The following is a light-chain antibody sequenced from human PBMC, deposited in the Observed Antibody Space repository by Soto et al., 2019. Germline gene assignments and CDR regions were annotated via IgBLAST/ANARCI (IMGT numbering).Light chain of an antibody. CDR2: AAY. V-gene: IGKV3-20*01. CDR3: QHYGSSLFT. J-gene: IGKJ3*01. Sequence: EIVLTQSPDTLSLSPGERVTLSCRASQSVSSSNLAWYQQKPGQAPRLLIYAAYIRATGIPDRFSGSGSGTEFTLTISRLEPEDFAVFYCQHYGSSLFTFGPGTKVDIK. CDR1: QSVSSSN.